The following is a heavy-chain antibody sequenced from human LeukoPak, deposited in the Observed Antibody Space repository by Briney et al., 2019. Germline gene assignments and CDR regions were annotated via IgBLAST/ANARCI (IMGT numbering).Heavy chain of an antibody. Sequence: SETLSLTCTVSGGSISSSSYYWSWIRQPAGRGLEWIGRIYTSGSTNYNPSLKSRVTMSVDTSKNQFSLKLSSVTAADTAVYYCARDALVVVAATRGNWFDPWGQGTLVTVSS. V-gene: IGHV4-61*02. CDR3: ARDALVVVAATRGNWFDP. J-gene: IGHJ5*02. CDR1: GGSISSSSYY. D-gene: IGHD2-15*01. CDR2: IYTSGST.